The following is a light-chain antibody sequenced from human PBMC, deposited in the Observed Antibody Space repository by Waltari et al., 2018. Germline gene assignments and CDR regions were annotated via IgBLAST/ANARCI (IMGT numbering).Light chain of an antibody. CDR3: MQAIPPIT. Sequence: EIVLTQSAATLSLSPGERASLSCRASQSVGSYLAWYQQKPGQAPRLLIYDASNRATGIPARFSGSGSGTDFTLKISRVEAEDVGVYYCMQAIPPITFGQGTRLDIK. V-gene: IGKV3-11*01. CDR1: QSVGSY. J-gene: IGKJ5*01. CDR2: DAS.